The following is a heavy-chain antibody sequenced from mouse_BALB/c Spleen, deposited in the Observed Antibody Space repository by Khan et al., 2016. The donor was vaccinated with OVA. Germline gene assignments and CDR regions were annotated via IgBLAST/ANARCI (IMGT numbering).Heavy chain of an antibody. CDR1: GYTFTDFT. CDR3: TRGGGVNRFAY. Sequence: QVQLKESGAELVRPGVSVKISCKGSGYTFTDFTMHWVKQSHAKSLEWIGVISTYYGDVTYNQKFKGKATMTVDKSSSTAYMELARLTSEDSAIYVCTRGGGVNRFAYWGQGTLVTVSA. D-gene: IGHD2-13*01. CDR2: ISTYYGDV. V-gene: IGHV1S137*01. J-gene: IGHJ3*01.